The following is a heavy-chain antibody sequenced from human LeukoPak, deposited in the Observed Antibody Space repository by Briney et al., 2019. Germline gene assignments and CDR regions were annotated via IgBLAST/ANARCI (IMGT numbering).Heavy chain of an antibody. CDR2: ISGSGGST. CDR3: AKPFLSSGSQRDYYYGMDV. CDR1: GFTFSSYA. V-gene: IGHV3-23*01. J-gene: IGHJ6*02. Sequence: PGGSLRLSCAASGFTFSSYAMSWVRQAPGKGLEWVSAISGSGGSTYYADSVKGRFTISRDNSKNTLYLQMNSLRAEDTAVYYCAKPFLSSGSQRDYYYGMDVWGQGTTVTVSS. D-gene: IGHD2/OR15-2a*01.